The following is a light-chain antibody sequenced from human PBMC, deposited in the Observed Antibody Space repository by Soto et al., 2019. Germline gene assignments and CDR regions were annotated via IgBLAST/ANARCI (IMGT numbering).Light chain of an antibody. CDR3: QNYNSYSEA. V-gene: IGKV1-5*03. CDR1: QSISVW. CDR2: KAS. Sequence: DIQMTHSPSTLSASVLDIATITFLASQSISVWLSWYQQKAGKAPNLLIYKASRLESGVPSRFSGSGSGTEFTLTISSLQPDDFATYYCQNYNSYSEACGQGTTGDIK. J-gene: IGKJ1*01.